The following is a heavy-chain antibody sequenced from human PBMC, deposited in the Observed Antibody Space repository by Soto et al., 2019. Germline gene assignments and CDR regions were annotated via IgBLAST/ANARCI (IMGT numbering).Heavy chain of an antibody. CDR2: INHNGST. V-gene: IGHV4-34*01. Sequence: PPGKGLEWIGEINHNGSTNYNPSLKSRVTISVDTSKNQFSLKLSSVTAADTAVYYCARNGGDYVTYYYYYYMDVWGKGTTVTVSS. D-gene: IGHD4-17*01. J-gene: IGHJ6*03. CDR3: ARNGGDYVTYYYYYYMDV.